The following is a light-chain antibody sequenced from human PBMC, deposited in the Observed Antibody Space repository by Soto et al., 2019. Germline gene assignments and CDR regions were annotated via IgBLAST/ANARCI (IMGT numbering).Light chain of an antibody. CDR3: LQYGSSPIT. J-gene: IGKJ4*01. CDR2: GAS. CDR1: QSVSRSY. V-gene: IGKV3-20*01. Sequence: EIVLTQSPGTLSLSPGERATLSCRASQSVSRSYLAWYQQKPGQAPRLLIYGASSRATGIPDRFSGSGSGTDFTLTISRLEPEDFVVYYCLQYGSSPITFGGGTKMEIK.